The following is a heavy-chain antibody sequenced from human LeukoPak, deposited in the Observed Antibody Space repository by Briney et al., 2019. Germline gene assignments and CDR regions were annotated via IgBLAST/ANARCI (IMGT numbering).Heavy chain of an antibody. CDR2: ITGSSSTI. CDR1: GFTFSTYG. Sequence: GGSLRLSCAASGFTFSTYGFNWVRQAPGKGLEWISYITGSSSTIYYADSVKGRFTISRDNAKNSLFLQMNSLRDEDTAVYYCAREGTSSWVNFDLWGQGTLVTVSS. V-gene: IGHV3-48*02. D-gene: IGHD1-1*01. J-gene: IGHJ5*02. CDR3: AREGTSSWVNFDL.